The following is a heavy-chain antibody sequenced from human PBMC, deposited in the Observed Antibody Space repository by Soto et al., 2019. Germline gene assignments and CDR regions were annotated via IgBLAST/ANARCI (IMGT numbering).Heavy chain of an antibody. CDR3: ARVAGTDYYYGMDV. Sequence: GGSLRLSCAASGFTFSSYSMNWVRQAPGKGLEWVSSISSSSSYIYYADSVKGRFTISRDNAKNSLYLQMNSLRAEDTAVYYCARVAGTDYYYGMDVWGQGTTVTVSS. J-gene: IGHJ6*02. D-gene: IGHD6-19*01. CDR2: ISSSSSYI. V-gene: IGHV3-21*01. CDR1: GFTFSSYS.